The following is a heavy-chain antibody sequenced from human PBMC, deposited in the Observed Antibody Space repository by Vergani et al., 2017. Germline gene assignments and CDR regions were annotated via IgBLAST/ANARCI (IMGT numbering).Heavy chain of an antibody. CDR2: SIPILGIA. CDR3: ARDGRTFTNTRQDY. CDR1: GGTFSSYT. J-gene: IGHJ4*02. D-gene: IGHD1-26*01. Sequence: QVQLVQSGAEVKKPGSSVKVSCKASGGTFSSYTISWVRQAPGQGLEWMGRSIPILGIANYAQKFQGRVTITADKSTSTAYMGLSSLRSEETAGYYCARDGRTFTNTRQDYGGQGSLVTVSS. V-gene: IGHV1-69*08.